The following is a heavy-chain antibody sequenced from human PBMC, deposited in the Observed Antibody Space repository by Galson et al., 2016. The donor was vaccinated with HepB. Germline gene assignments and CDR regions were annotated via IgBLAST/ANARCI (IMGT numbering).Heavy chain of an antibody. Sequence: SETLSLTCTVSGGSISSSSYYWGWIRQPPGKGLEWIGIIYYSGSTYYKPSLKSRVTISVDTSKNQFSLKLSSVTAADTAVYYCTRHREGLLATITSFYHYYYMDVWGKGTTVTVSS. CDR2: IYYSGST. CDR1: GGSISSSSYY. D-gene: IGHD5-12*01. CDR3: TRHREGLLATITSFYHYYYMDV. J-gene: IGHJ6*03. V-gene: IGHV4-39*01.